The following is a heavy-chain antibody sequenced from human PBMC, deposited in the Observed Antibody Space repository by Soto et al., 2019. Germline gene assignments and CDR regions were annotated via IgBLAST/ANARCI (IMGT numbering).Heavy chain of an antibody. Sequence: SETLSLTCSVSGGSISSYYWSWIRQPPGKGLEWIGYIYYSGSTNYNPSLKSRVTISVDTSKNQFSLKLSSVTAADTAVYYCARDVGSSSSWYEAWFDPWGQGTLVTVSS. CDR1: GGSISSYY. CDR3: ARDVGSSSSWYEAWFDP. V-gene: IGHV4-59*01. D-gene: IGHD6-13*01. CDR2: IYYSGST. J-gene: IGHJ5*02.